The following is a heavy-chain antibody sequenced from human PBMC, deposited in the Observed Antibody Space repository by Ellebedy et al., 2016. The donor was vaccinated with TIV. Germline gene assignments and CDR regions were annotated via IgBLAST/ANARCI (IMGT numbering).Heavy chain of an antibody. V-gene: IGHV3-7*03. CDR3: AKLPVAYNWNYADDY. D-gene: IGHD1-7*01. J-gene: IGHJ4*02. CDR2: ITPDGSAE. Sequence: GESLKISCAASGFIISGDWMSWVRQAPGKGLEWVAHITPDGSAEYYVDSVKGRFTISRDNAKRSLFLQMNSLRAEDTAVYYCAKLPVAYNWNYADDYWGQGALVTVSS. CDR1: GFIISGDW.